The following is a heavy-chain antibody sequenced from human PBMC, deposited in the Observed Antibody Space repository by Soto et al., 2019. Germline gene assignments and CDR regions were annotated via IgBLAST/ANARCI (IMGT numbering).Heavy chain of an antibody. CDR1: GGSIISSNW. CDR3: ARWGPDDSSGYGAFEI. V-gene: IGHV4-4*02. D-gene: IGHD3-22*01. J-gene: IGHJ3*02. Sequence: SETLSLTCAVSGGSIISSNWWSWVRQPPGKGLEWIGEIYHSGSTNYNPSLKSRVTISVDTSKNQFSLKLSSVTAADTAVYYCARWGPDDSSGYGAFEIWGQGTMVTVSS. CDR2: IYHSGST.